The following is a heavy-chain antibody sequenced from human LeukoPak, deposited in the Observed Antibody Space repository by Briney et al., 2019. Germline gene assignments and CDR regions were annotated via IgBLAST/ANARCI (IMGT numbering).Heavy chain of an antibody. CDR2: ISGGSGYM. Sequence: GGSLRLSCAAPGFTFSSYSMNWVRQAPGKGLEWVSSISGGSGYMSYADSVKGRFTISRDNEKNSLYLQMNSLRAEDTAVYYCVGGPISAAGEDYWGQGILVTASS. V-gene: IGHV3-21*01. J-gene: IGHJ4*02. D-gene: IGHD6-13*01. CDR1: GFTFSSYS. CDR3: VGGPISAAGEDY.